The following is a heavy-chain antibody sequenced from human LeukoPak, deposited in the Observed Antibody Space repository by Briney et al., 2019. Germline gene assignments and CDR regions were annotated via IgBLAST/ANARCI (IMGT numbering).Heavy chain of an antibody. CDR2: IYSGGYTGGGP. J-gene: IGHJ4*02. CDR3: ARDVYGYGDNSFDY. D-gene: IGHD5-24*01. CDR1: GFIVSSNH. Sequence: GGSLRLSCAVSGFIVSSNHMNWVRQAPGKGLEWVSVIYSGGYTGGGPFYADSVKGRFTTSSDSSKNTLFLQMNSLRAEDTAVYYCARDVYGYGDNSFDYWGLGILVTVSS. V-gene: IGHV3-66*01.